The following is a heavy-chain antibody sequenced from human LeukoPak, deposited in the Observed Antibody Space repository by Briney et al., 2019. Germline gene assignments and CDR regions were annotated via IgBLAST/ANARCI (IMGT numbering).Heavy chain of an antibody. J-gene: IGHJ4*02. V-gene: IGHV1-8*01. D-gene: IGHD6-13*01. CDR2: MNPNSGNT. CDR1: GYTFTSYD. CDR3: ARGGSSWPNFDY. Sequence: ASVKVSCKASGYTFTSYDINWVRQATGQGLEWMGWMNPNSGNTGYAQKFQGRVTMTRNTSISTAYMKLSSLRSEDTAVYYCARGGSSWPNFDYWGQGTLVTVSS.